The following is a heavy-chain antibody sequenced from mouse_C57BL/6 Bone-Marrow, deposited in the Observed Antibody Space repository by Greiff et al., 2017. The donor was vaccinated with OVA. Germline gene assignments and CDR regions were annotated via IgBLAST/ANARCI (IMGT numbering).Heavy chain of an antibody. CDR3: ARHPYYDYDGDYAMDY. Sequence: DVMLVESGGDLVKPGGSLKLSCAASGFTFSSYGMSWVRQTPDTRLEWVATISSGGSYTYYTDSVKGRFTISRDNAKNTLYLQMSSLKSEDTAMYYCARHPYYDYDGDYAMDYWGQGTSVTVSS. CDR2: ISSGGSYT. V-gene: IGHV5-6*02. J-gene: IGHJ4*01. D-gene: IGHD2-4*01. CDR1: GFTFSSYG.